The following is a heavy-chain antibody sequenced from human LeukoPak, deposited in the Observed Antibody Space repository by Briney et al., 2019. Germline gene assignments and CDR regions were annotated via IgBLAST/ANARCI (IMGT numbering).Heavy chain of an antibody. V-gene: IGHV4-34*01. CDR3: ARDHQRRSAYYGSGSYYVH. CDR1: GGSFSGYY. D-gene: IGHD3-10*01. J-gene: IGHJ4*02. Sequence: SETLSLTCAVYGGSFSGYYWSWIRQPPGKGLEWIGEINHSGSTNYNPSLKSRVTISVDTSKNQFSLKLSSVTAADTAVYYCARDHQRRSAYYGSGSYYVHWGQGTLVTVSS. CDR2: INHSGST.